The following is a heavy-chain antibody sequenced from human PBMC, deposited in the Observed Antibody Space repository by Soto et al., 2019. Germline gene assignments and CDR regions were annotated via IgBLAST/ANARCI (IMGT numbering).Heavy chain of an antibody. CDR3: ARGRCVVPAAMWFSRRVYSSSDSVYYYYYGMDV. J-gene: IGHJ6*02. CDR1: GGSFSGYY. V-gene: IGHV4-34*01. CDR2: INHSGST. Sequence: SETLSLTCAVYGGSFSGYYWSWIRQPPGKGLEWIGEINHSGSTNYNPSLKSRVTISVDTSKNQFSLKLSSVTAADTAVYYCARGRCVVPAAMWFSRRVYSSSDSVYYYYYGMDVWGQGTTVTVSS. D-gene: IGHD2-2*01.